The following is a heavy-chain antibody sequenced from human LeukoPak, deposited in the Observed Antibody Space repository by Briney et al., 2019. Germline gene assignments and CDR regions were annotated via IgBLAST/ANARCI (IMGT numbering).Heavy chain of an antibody. V-gene: IGHV4-59*01. D-gene: IGHD5-12*01. CDR2: IYYSGST. Sequence: SETLSLTCTVSGGSISSYYWSWIRQPPGKGLEWSGYIYYSGSTNYNPSLKSRVTLSVDTSKSQFSLKLSSVTAADTAVYYCARVGYSGYGYYFDNWGQGTLVTVSS. CDR3: ARVGYSGYGYYFDN. J-gene: IGHJ4*02. CDR1: GGSISSYY.